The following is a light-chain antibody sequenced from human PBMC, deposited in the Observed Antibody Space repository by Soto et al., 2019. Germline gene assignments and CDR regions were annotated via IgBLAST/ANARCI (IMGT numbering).Light chain of an antibody. J-gene: IGLJ1*01. CDR1: ITDIGAYNY. Sequence: QSVLTQPASVSGSPGQSITISCTGTITDIGAYNYVSWYQQHPGKAPKLLIYGVSSRPSGVSNRFSGSKSGNAAYLTISGLQADDAAESYCSSYTSSVGNYVLGNGTKV. CDR2: GVS. V-gene: IGLV2-14*01. CDR3: SSYTSSVGNYV.